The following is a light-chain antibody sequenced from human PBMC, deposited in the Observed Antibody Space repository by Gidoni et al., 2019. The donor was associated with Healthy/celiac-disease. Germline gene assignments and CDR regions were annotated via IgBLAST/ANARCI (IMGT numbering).Light chain of an antibody. J-gene: IGKJ1*01. CDR1: QSISSY. V-gene: IGKV1-39*01. Sequence: LQMTQSPSSLSASVGDRVTITCRASQSISSYLHWYQQKPGKAPKRLIYAASSLQSGVPSRFSGSGAGTDVTLTISSLQPEDFATYYCQQSYSTPKWTFGQGTKVEIK. CDR3: QQSYSTPKWT. CDR2: AAS.